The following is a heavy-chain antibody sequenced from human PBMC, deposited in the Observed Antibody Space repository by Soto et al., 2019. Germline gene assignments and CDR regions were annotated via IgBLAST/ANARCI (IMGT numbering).Heavy chain of an antibody. CDR3: ARALIKLWPHYYYGMDV. CDR1: GGSISSGDYY. D-gene: IGHD5-18*01. Sequence: SETLSLTCTVSGGSISSGDYYWSWIRQPPGKGLEWIGYIYYSGTTYYNPSLKSRVTISVDTSKNQFSLKVSSVTAADTAVYYCARALIKLWPHYYYGMDVWGQGTTVTVYS. J-gene: IGHJ6*02. V-gene: IGHV4-30-4*01. CDR2: IYYSGTT.